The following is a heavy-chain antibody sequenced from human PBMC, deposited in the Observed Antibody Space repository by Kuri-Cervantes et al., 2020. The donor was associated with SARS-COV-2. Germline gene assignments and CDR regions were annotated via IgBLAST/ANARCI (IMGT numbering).Heavy chain of an antibody. CDR1: GFTFSSYA. CDR2: ISGSGGST. CDR3: AKGEYQLLYGGISGYYYGMDV. V-gene: IGHV3-23*01. D-gene: IGHD2-2*02. Sequence: GGSLRLACAASGFTFSSYAMSWVRQAPGKGLELVSAISGSGGSTYYAGSVKGRFTISRDNSKNTLYLQMNSLRAEDTAVYYCAKGEYQLLYGGISGYYYGMDVWGQGTTVTVSS. J-gene: IGHJ6*02.